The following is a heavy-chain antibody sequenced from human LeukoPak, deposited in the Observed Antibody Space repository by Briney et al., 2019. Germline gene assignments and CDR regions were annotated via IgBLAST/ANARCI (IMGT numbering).Heavy chain of an antibody. CDR1: GFTFSNYW. CDR3: AGAYSAYDPFDY. J-gene: IGHJ4*02. CDR2: LNADGNSI. Sequence: PGGSLRLSCAASGFTFSNYWMHWVRQAPGKGLAWVSRLNADGNSITYADSVRGRFTISRDNAKNTVHLQMNSLRVEDTAIYFCAGAYSAYDPFDYWGQGILATVSS. V-gene: IGHV3-74*01. D-gene: IGHD5-12*01.